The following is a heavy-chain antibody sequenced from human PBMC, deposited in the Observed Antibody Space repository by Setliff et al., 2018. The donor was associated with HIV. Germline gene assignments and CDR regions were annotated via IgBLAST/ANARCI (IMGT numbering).Heavy chain of an antibody. Sequence: SETLSLTCAVSGGSISSNWWSWVRQSPGKGLEWIGEIYHSGSTHYNPSLQSRVTITVDKSKSQFSLKLNSVTAADTAVYYCGGNGYYSIDYWGQGTLVTISS. CDR1: GGSISSNW. D-gene: IGHD3-22*01. J-gene: IGHJ4*02. CDR3: GGNGYYSIDY. V-gene: IGHV4-4*02. CDR2: IYHSGST.